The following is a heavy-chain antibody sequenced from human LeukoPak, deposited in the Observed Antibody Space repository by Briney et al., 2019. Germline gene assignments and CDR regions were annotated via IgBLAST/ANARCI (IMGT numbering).Heavy chain of an antibody. V-gene: IGHV3-21*01. D-gene: IGHD6-19*01. CDR2: ISSSSRYI. Sequence: GGSLRLSCAASGFTFSSYNMNWVRQAPGKGLEWVSSISSSSRYIHYADSVRGRFTISRDNSKNSLYLQMNSLRAEDTAVYYCARSSGWYFDYWGQGTLVTVSS. CDR3: ARSSGWYFDY. J-gene: IGHJ4*02. CDR1: GFTFSSYN.